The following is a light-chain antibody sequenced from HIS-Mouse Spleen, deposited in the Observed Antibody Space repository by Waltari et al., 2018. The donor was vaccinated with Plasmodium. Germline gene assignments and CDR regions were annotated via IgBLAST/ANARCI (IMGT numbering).Light chain of an antibody. Sequence: DIVMTQSPLSLPVTPGEPAFISCRSSQSLLHSNGYNYLDWYLQKPGQSPQPLIYLGSNRASGVPDRFSGSGSGTDFTLKISRVEAEDVGVYYCMQALQTPRYTFGQGTKLEIK. CDR2: LGS. CDR1: QSLLHSNGYNY. J-gene: IGKJ2*01. V-gene: IGKV2-28*01. CDR3: MQALQTPRYT.